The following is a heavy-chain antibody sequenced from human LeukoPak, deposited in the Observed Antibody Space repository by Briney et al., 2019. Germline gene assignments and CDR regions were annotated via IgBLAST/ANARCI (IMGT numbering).Heavy chain of an antibody. CDR1: GSTPSTYT. CDR2: ISGSGGST. Sequence: AALRLSCAASGSTPSTYTMSWVRQAPGKGLEWVSAISGSGGSTYYADSVKGRFTISRDNSKNTLYLQMNSLRAEDTAVYYCAKGVPTVTTGYMDVWGKGTTVTVSS. CDR3: AKGVPTVTTGYMDV. D-gene: IGHD4-11*01. J-gene: IGHJ6*03. V-gene: IGHV3-23*01.